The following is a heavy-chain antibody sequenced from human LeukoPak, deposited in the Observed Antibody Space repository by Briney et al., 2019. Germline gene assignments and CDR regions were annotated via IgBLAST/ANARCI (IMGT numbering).Heavy chain of an antibody. V-gene: IGHV1-18*01. Sequence: GASVKVSCKASSYTFTRYGISWVRQAPGQGLEWMGWISGSNGNTNYAQKFLGRVTMTADTSTSTAYMELRSLTSDDTAVYYCAILGYSSGWDRWGQGTLVTVSS. D-gene: IGHD6-19*01. J-gene: IGHJ5*02. CDR1: SYTFTRYG. CDR2: ISGSNGNT. CDR3: AILGYSSGWDR.